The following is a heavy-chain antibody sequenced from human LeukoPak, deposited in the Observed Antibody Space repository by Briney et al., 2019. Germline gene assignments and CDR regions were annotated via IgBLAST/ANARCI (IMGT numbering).Heavy chain of an antibody. Sequence: SETLSLTCAVYGGSFSGYYWSWIRQPPGKGLEWIGEINHSGSTNYNPSLKSRVTISVDTSKNQFSLKLSSVTAADTAVYYCARGEGVVTAGYFDYWGQGTLVTVSS. CDR2: INHSGST. J-gene: IGHJ4*02. CDR1: GGSFSGYY. CDR3: ARGEGVVTAGYFDY. V-gene: IGHV4-34*01. D-gene: IGHD4-23*01.